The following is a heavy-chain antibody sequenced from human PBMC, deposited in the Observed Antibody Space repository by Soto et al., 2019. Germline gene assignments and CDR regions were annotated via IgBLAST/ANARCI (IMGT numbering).Heavy chain of an antibody. J-gene: IGHJ6*02. CDR1: GFTFSSYA. D-gene: IGHD3-3*01. CDR3: AKSNPRYYDFWSGSYYYYGMDV. Sequence: QPGGSLRLSCAASGFTFSSYAMSWVRQAPGKGLEWVSAISGSGGSTYYADSVKGRFTISRDNSKNTLYLQMNSLRAEDTAVYYCAKSNPRYYDFWSGSYYYYGMDVWGQGTTVTVSS. CDR2: ISGSGGST. V-gene: IGHV3-23*01.